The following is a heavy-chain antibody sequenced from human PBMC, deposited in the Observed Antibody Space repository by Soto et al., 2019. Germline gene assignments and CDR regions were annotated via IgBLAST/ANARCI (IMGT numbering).Heavy chain of an antibody. J-gene: IGHJ4*02. CDR1: GFTFSNYW. CDR2: IDHDGPT. V-gene: IGHV3-74*01. Sequence: EVQLVESGGGLVQPGGSLRLSCAGSGFTFSNYWMHWVRQAPGKGLEWVSRIDHDGPTDYADSVRGRFTISRDNAENTLYLQMNSLRPEEPAVYYCVRDSHGDYWGQGTLVTVSS. CDR3: VRDSHGDY.